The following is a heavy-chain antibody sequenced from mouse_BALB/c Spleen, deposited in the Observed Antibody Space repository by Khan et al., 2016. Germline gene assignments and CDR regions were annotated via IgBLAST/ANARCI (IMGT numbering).Heavy chain of an antibody. CDR2: ISSGSSTM. D-gene: IGHD1-1*01. Sequence: EVELVESGGGLVQPGGSRKLSCAASGFTFSSFGMHWVRQAPEKGLEWVAYISSGSSTMNYADTVKGRFTISRDNPKNTLFLQMTSVRSEDTAMYYCARDCSSYVCYAMDYWGQGTSVTVSS. J-gene: IGHJ4*01. CDR1: GFTFSSFG. V-gene: IGHV5-17*02. CDR3: ARDCSSYVCYAMDY.